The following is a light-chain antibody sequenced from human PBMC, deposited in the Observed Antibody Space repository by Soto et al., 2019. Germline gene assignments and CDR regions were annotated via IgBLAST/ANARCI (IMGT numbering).Light chain of an antibody. J-gene: IGKJ1*01. V-gene: IGKV1-33*01. CDR2: DAS. CDR3: QQYDNLPPRT. CDR1: QGISSY. Sequence: IRMTQSPSSFSASTGDRVTLTCRASQGISSYLAWYQQKPGKAPKLMIYDASNLETGVPSRFSGSGSGTDFTFTISSLQTEDIAKYYCQQYDNLPPRTFGQGTKVDIK.